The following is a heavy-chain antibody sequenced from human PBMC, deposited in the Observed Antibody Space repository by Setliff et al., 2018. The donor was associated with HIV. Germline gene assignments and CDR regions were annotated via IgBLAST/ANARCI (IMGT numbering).Heavy chain of an antibody. Sequence: SETLSLTCTVSGGSISSYYWSWIRQPPGKGLEWIGYIYTSGSVNYNPSLNSRVTISVDTSKNQFSLKVNSVTAADTAVFYCARSPRIGVAGEFEYWGQGTLVTVSS. CDR3: ARSPRIGVAGEFEY. CDR2: IYTSGSV. V-gene: IGHV4-4*09. CDR1: GGSISSYY. D-gene: IGHD6-19*01. J-gene: IGHJ4*02.